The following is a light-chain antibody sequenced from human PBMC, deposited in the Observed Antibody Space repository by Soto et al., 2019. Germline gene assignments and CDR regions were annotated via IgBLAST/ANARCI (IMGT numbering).Light chain of an antibody. V-gene: IGKV3-20*01. J-gene: IGKJ4*01. CDR1: QSVSSSY. Sequence: EIVLTQSPGTLSLSPGERATLSCRASQSVSSSYLAWYQQKPGQAPRLLIYGASSRATGIPDRFSSSGSGTNFTITISRLEQEDVAVYYCHQYRSSPPFTFGEGTKVEIK. CDR3: HQYRSSPPFT. CDR2: GAS.